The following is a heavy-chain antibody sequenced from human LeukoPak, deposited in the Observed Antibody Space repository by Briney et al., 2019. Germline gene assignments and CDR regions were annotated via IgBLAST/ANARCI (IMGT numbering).Heavy chain of an antibody. CDR3: ARATGPAGFDY. CDR1: SGSISSGGYY. J-gene: IGHJ4*02. V-gene: IGHV4-61*02. Sequence: PSQTLSLTCTVSSGSISSGGYYWSWIRQPAGKGLEWIGRIYTSGNTNYNPSLKSRVTISVDTSKNQFSLKLSSVTAADTAVYYCARATGPAGFDYWGQGTLVSVSS. CDR2: IYTSGNT.